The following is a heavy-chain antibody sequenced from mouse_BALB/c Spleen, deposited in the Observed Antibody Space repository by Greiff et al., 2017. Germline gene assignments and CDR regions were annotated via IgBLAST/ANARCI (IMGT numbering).Heavy chain of an antibody. CDR2: IYWDDDK. CDR3: ARIHYYGSMDY. D-gene: IGHD1-1*01. CDR1: GFSLSTSGMG. J-gene: IGHJ4*01. V-gene: IGHV8-12*01. Sequence: QVTLKESGPGILQPSQTLSLTCSFSGFSLSTSGMGVSWIRQPSGKGLEWLAHIYWDDDKRYNPSLKSRLTISKDTSRNQVFLKITSVDTADTATYYCARIHYYGSMDYWGQGTSVTVSS.